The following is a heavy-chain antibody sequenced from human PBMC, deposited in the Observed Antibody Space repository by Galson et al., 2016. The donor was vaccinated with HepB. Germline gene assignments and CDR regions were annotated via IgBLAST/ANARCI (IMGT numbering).Heavy chain of an antibody. D-gene: IGHD1-26*01. J-gene: IGHJ6*03. Sequence: SLRLSCAASGFTFSSYSMNWVRQAPGKGLDWVAVISKTGDTTFYGDSVKGRFTISRDNSRNTVDLQIHSLGSEDAAVYFCARDFKLGAPDYMDVWGKGTTVTVS. V-gene: IGHV3-30*03. CDR3: ARDFKLGAPDYMDV. CDR2: ISKTGDTT. CDR1: GFTFSSYS.